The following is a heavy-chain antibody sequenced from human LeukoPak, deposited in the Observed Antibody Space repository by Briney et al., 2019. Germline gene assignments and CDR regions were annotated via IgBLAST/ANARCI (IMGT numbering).Heavy chain of an antibody. V-gene: IGHV3-30*02. D-gene: IGHD3-16*02. CDR2: IRYDGSNK. Sequence: GGSLRLSCAASGFTFSSYGMHWVRQAPGKGLEWVAFIRYDGSNKYYADSVKGRFTISRDNSKNTLYLQMNSLRAEDTAVYYCARGGSYVWGSYRLKSWFDPWGQGTLVTVSS. CDR1: GFTFSSYG. J-gene: IGHJ5*02. CDR3: ARGGSYVWGSYRLKSWFDP.